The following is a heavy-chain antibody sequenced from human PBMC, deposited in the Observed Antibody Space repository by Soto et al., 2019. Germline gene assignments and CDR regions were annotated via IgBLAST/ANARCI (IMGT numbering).Heavy chain of an antibody. J-gene: IGHJ4*02. D-gene: IGHD6-13*01. CDR2: IYYSGST. Sequence: SETLSLTCIVSGGSIGSYYWSWIRQPPGKGLEWIGYIYYSGSTNYNPSLKSRVTISVDKSKNQFSLKLSSVTAADTAVYYCARAAMGGSSWPFDYWGQGTLVTVSS. CDR3: ARAAMGGSSWPFDY. V-gene: IGHV4-59*12. CDR1: GGSIGSYY.